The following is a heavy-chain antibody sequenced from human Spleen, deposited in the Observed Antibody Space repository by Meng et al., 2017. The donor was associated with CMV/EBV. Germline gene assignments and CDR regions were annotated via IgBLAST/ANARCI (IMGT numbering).Heavy chain of an antibody. CDR3: TGPGVWYYGMDV. Sequence: GGSLRLSCAASGFTSSYYWMHWVRQAPGKGLVWVSRINSDGSSTSYADSVKGRFTISRDNAKDTLFLQMNSLRVEDTAVYYCTGPGVWYYGMDVWGQGTTVTVSS. CDR2: INSDGSST. CDR1: GFTSSYYW. J-gene: IGHJ6*02. D-gene: IGHD2-21*01. V-gene: IGHV3-74*01.